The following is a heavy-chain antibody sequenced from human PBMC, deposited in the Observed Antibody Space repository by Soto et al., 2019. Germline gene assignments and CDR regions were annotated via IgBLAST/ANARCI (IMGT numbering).Heavy chain of an antibody. CDR2: ISSSSSYI. V-gene: IGHV3-21*04. CDR3: ARHLSGYSYGSQDPFDY. J-gene: IGHJ4*02. CDR1: GFTFSSYS. Sequence: GGSLRLSCAASGFTFSSYSMNWVRQAPGKGLEWVSSISSSSSYIYYADSVKGRFTISRDNAKNSLYLQMNSLRAEDTAVYYCARHLSGYSYGSQDPFDYWGQGTLVTVSS. D-gene: IGHD5-18*01.